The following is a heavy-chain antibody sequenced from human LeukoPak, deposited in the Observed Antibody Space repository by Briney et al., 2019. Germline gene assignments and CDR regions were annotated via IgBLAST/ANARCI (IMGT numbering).Heavy chain of an antibody. J-gene: IGHJ1*01. CDR3: ARDPLGKYGDCPAEYFQC. CDR1: GYSISSGYY. D-gene: IGHD4-17*01. Sequence: PSETLSLTCAVSGYSISSGYYWGWIRQPPGKGLEYIGSIYHSGSTYYNPSLKSRVTISVDTSKNQFSLKLSSVTAADTAVYYCARDPLGKYGDCPAEYFQCWGQGTLVTVSS. V-gene: IGHV4-38-2*02. CDR2: IYHSGST.